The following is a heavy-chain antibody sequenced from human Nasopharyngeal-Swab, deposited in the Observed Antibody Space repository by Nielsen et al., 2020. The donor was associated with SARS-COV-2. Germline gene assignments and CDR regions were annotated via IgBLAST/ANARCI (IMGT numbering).Heavy chain of an antibody. Sequence: ASVKVSCKASGYTFTSYYMHGVRQAPGQGLEWMGIINPSGGSTSYAQKFQGRVTMTEDTSTDTAYMELSSLRSEDTAVYYCATGAVVAATGWFDPWGQGTLVTVSS. CDR2: INPSGGST. CDR3: ATGAVVAATGWFDP. CDR1: GYTFTSYY. V-gene: IGHV1-46*01. D-gene: IGHD2-15*01. J-gene: IGHJ5*02.